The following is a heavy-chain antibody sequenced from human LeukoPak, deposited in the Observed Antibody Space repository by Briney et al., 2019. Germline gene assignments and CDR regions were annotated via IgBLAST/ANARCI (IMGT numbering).Heavy chain of an antibody. CDR2: ISYDGSNK. CDR3: ARDQHSGYDYRSGYYYYGMDV. D-gene: IGHD5-12*01. Sequence: GRSLRLSCAASGFTFSSYAMHWVRQAPGKGLEWVAAISYDGSNKYYADSVKGRFTISRDNSKNTLYLQMNSLRAEDTAVYYCARDQHSGYDYRSGYYYYGMDVWGQGTTVTVSS. J-gene: IGHJ6*02. V-gene: IGHV3-30-3*01. CDR1: GFTFSSYA.